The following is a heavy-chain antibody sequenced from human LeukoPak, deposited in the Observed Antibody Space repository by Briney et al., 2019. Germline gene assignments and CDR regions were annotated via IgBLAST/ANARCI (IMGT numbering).Heavy chain of an antibody. Sequence: GGSLRLSCVAPGFAFSDSAMSWVRLTAGKGLEWGSLSRADDYSTYYADSVKGRFTISRDNSKNTMYLQMNSLRAEDTAIYYCASRPSNTWAGPLDFWGQGTLVTVSS. CDR3: ASRPSNTWAGPLDF. CDR1: GFAFSDSA. D-gene: IGHD6-13*01. CDR2: SRADDYST. V-gene: IGHV3-23*01. J-gene: IGHJ4*02.